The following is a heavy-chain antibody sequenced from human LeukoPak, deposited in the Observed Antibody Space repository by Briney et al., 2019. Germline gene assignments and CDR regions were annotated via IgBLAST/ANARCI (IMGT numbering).Heavy chain of an antibody. J-gene: IGHJ3*02. CDR2: ISGSGGST. CDR1: GFTFSSYA. CDR3: AKDNGDYGDYVGAFDI. V-gene: IGHV3-23*01. D-gene: IGHD4-17*01. Sequence: GGSLRLSCAASGFTFSSYAMSWVRQAPGKGLEWVSAISGSGGSTYYADPVKGRFTISRDNSKNTLYLQMNSLRAEDTAVYYCAKDNGDYGDYVGAFDIWGQGTMVTVSS.